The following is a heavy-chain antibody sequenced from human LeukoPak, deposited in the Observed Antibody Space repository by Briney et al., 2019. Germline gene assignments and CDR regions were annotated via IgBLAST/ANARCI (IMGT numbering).Heavy chain of an antibody. V-gene: IGHV1-69*06. CDR3: ARDRKLELPEGGAKFDY. Sequence: ASVKVSCKASGGTFSSYAISWVRQAPGQGLEWMGGIIPIFGTANYAQKFQGRVTITADKSTSTAYMELRSLRSDDTAVYYCARDRKLELPEGGAKFDYWGQGTLVTVSS. CDR1: GGTFSSYA. J-gene: IGHJ4*02. CDR2: IIPIFGTA. D-gene: IGHD1-7*01.